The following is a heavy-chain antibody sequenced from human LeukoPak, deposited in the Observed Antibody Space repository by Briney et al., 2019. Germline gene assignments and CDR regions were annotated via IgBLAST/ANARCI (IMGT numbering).Heavy chain of an antibody. V-gene: IGHV3-53*05. CDR3: ARADTYYDILPPLDY. Sequence: GGSLRLSCAASGFIVSSNYMSWVRQAPGRGLEWVSVIYSGDSTYYADSVKGRFTISRDNSKNTLYLQMNSLRAEDTAVYYCARADTYYDILPPLDYWGQGTLVTVSS. J-gene: IGHJ4*02. D-gene: IGHD3-9*01. CDR2: IYSGDST. CDR1: GFIVSSNY.